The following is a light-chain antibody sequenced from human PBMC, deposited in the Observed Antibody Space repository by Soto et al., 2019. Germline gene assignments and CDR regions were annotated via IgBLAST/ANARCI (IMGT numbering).Light chain of an antibody. CDR1: SGSVSTSYY. J-gene: IGLJ2*01. Sequence: QTVVTQEPSFSVSPGGTVTLTCGLSSGSVSTSYYPSWYQQTPGQAPRTLIYSTNTRSSGVPDRFSGSILGYKAALTITGAQADDESDYYCVLYMGSGSVVFGGGTKVTVL. V-gene: IGLV8-61*01. CDR3: VLYMGSGSVV. CDR2: STN.